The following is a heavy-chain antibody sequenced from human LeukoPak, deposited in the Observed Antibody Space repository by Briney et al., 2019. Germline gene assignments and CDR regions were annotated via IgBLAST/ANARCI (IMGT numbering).Heavy chain of an antibody. Sequence: SQTLSLTCTVSGGSISSGGYYWSWIRQHPGKGLEWIGYIYYSGSTYYNPSLKSRVTISVDTSKNQFSLKLSSVTAADTAVYYCAGVAANPSYYYYYGMDVWGQGTTVTVSS. CDR2: IYYSGST. CDR3: AGVAANPSYYYYYGMDV. V-gene: IGHV4-31*03. CDR1: GGSISSGGYY. J-gene: IGHJ6*02. D-gene: IGHD2-15*01.